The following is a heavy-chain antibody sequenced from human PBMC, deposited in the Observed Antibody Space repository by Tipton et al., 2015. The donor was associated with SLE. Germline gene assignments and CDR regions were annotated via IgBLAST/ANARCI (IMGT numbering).Heavy chain of an antibody. CDR2: IYYRGST. Sequence: TLSLTCTVSGGSISSYYWSWIRRPSGKGLEWIGYIYYRGSTYYNPSLKSGVTISVDTSKNQFFLRLRSVTAADTAVYYCARSGYSSGWYRGRFDIWGQGTMVTVSS. CDR3: ARSGYSSGWYRGRFDI. V-gene: IGHV4-59*12. CDR1: GGSISSYY. D-gene: IGHD6-19*01. J-gene: IGHJ3*02.